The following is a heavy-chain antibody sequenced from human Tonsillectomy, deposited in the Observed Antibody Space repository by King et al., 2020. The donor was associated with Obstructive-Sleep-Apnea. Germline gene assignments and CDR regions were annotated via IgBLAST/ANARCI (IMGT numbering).Heavy chain of an antibody. D-gene: IGHD4-23*01. CDR2: ISDRGGST. CDR1: GFTFSSYS. Sequence: VQLVESGGGLVQPGGSLRRSCAASGFTFSSYSMSWVRQSSGKGREWVSTISDRGGSTFYADSVKGRFSISRDNSKNTLYLETHSLRAEDTAVYYCAREGGGNSESSFDYWGQGTLVTVSS. J-gene: IGHJ4*02. CDR3: AREGGGNSESSFDY. V-gene: IGHV3-23*04.